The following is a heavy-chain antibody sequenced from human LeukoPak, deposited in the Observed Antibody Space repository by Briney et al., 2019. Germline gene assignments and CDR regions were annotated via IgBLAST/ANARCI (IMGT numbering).Heavy chain of an antibody. J-gene: IGHJ3*02. Sequence: ASVKVSCKVSGYTLTELSMHWVRQAPGRGLEWMGGFDPEDGETIYAQKFQGRVTMTEDTSTDTAYMELSSLRSEDTAVYYCATGVAPYSSSSRGPYAFDIWGQGTMVTVSS. CDR1: GYTLTELS. V-gene: IGHV1-24*01. D-gene: IGHD6-6*01. CDR3: ATGVAPYSSSSRGPYAFDI. CDR2: FDPEDGET.